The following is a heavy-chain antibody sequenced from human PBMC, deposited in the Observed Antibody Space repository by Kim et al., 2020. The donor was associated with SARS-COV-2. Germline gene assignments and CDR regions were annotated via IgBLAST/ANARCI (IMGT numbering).Heavy chain of an antibody. Sequence: NYSPSFQGHVTISADKSISTAYLQWSSLKASDTAMYYCARHTLHGDWFDPWGQGTLVTVSS. J-gene: IGHJ5*02. V-gene: IGHV5-10-1*01. CDR3: ARHTLHGDWFDP. D-gene: IGHD3-10*01.